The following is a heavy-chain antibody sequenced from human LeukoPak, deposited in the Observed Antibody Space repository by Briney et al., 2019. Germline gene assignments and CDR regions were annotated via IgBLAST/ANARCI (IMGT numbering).Heavy chain of an antibody. CDR3: ARETTVTTSLDY. J-gene: IGHJ4*02. V-gene: IGHV4-38-2*02. Sequence: SETLSLTCTVSGYSISSGYYWGWIRQPPGKGLEWIGSLYHSGSTYYNPSLERRVAISVDTSKNQFSLKLSSVTAADTAVYYCARETTVTTSLDYWGQGTLVTVSS. CDR1: GYSISSGYY. CDR2: LYHSGST. D-gene: IGHD4-17*01.